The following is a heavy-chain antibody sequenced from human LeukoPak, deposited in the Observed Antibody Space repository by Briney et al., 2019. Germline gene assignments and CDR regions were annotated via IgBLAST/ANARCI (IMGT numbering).Heavy chain of an antibody. J-gene: IGHJ4*02. CDR2: INHSGST. CDR1: GFTLSSYN. D-gene: IGHD3-10*01. V-gene: IGHV4-34*08. Sequence: GSLRLSCAASGFTLSSYNMNWVRQPPGKGLEWIGEINHSGSTNYNPSLKSRVTISVDTSKNQFSLKLSSVTAADTAVYYCAIGKITMVRGVKPHYYFDYWGQGTLVTVSS. CDR3: AIGKITMVRGVKPHYYFDY.